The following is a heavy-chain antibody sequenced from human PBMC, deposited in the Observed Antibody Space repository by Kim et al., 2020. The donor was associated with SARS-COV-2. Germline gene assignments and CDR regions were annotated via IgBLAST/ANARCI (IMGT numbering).Heavy chain of an antibody. CDR2: K. V-gene: IGHV3-7*01. CDR3: ARLLEYRERDY. J-gene: IGHJ4*02. D-gene: IGHD1-26*01. Sequence: KCYADSVKGIFTISRENAKNTLYLQMNGRRAEDTAVYYCARLLEYRERDYWGQGTLVTVSS.